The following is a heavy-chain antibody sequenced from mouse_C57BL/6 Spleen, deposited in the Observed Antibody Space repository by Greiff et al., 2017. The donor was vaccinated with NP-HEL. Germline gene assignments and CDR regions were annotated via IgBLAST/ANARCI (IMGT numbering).Heavy chain of an antibody. CDR2: IYPGDGDT. CDR3: ARSAYDGYLYFDY. CDR1: GYAFSSSW. Sequence: VKVVESGPELVKPGASVKISCKASGYAFSSSWMNWVKQRPGKGLEWIGRIYPGDGDTNYNGKFKGKATLTADKSSSTAYMQLSSLTSEDSAVYFCARSAYDGYLYFDYWGQGTTLTVSS. V-gene: IGHV1-82*01. J-gene: IGHJ2*01. D-gene: IGHD2-3*01.